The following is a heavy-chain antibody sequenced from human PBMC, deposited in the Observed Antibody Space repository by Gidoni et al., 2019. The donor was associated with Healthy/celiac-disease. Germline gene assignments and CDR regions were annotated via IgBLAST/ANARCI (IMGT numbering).Heavy chain of an antibody. CDR2: IYSGGST. J-gene: IGHJ3*02. D-gene: IGHD2-15*01. CDR1: GFTVSTNY. V-gene: IGHV3-66*01. CDR3: ARDEGGRDAFDI. Sequence: EVQLVESGGGLVQPGGSLRPSCAPPGFTVSTNYMSWVRQAPGKGLEWVSVIYSGGSTYYADSVKGRFTISRDNSKNTLYLQMNSLRAEDTAVYYCARDEGGRDAFDIWGQGTMVTVSS.